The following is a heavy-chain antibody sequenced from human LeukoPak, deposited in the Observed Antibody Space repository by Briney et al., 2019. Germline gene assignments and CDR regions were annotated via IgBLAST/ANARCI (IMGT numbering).Heavy chain of an antibody. CDR3: VSFYETY. CDR2: INGDGSWT. J-gene: IGHJ4*02. CDR1: GNYW. D-gene: IGHD2-2*01. Sequence: SGGSLRLSCAASGNYWMHWVRQAPGKGLVWVSHINGDGSWTSHADSVKGRFTISKDNAKNTVYLQMNNLRAEDTAVYYCVSFYETYWGRGTLVTVSS. V-gene: IGHV3-74*01.